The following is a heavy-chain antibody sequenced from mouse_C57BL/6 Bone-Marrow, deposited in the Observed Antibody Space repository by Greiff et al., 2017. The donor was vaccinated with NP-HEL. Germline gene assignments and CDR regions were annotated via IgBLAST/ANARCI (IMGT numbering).Heavy chain of an antibody. CDR1: GFSFNTYA. CDR2: IRSKSNNYAT. J-gene: IGHJ3*01. CDR3: GEDWNVWFDY. Sequence: DVMLVESGGGLVQPKGSLKLSCAASGFSFNTYAMNWVRQAPGKGLEWVARIRSKSNNYATYYADSVKDRFTISRDDSESMLYLQMNNLKTEDTAMYYCGEDWNVWFDYWGKGTLVTVSA. D-gene: IGHD4-1*01. V-gene: IGHV10-1*01.